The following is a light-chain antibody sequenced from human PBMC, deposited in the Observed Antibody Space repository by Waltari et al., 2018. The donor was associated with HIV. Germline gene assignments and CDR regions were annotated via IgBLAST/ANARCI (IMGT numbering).Light chain of an antibody. CDR3: CSYAGSYTGV. CDR1: SSDVGGYNY. Sequence: QSALPQPRSVSGSPGQSVTISCPGPSSDVGGYNYVSCYQQHPAKAPKLMIYDVSKRPSGVPDRFSGSKSGNTASLTISGLQAEDEADYYCCSYAGSYTGVFGGGTKLTVL. V-gene: IGLV2-11*01. J-gene: IGLJ2*01. CDR2: DVS.